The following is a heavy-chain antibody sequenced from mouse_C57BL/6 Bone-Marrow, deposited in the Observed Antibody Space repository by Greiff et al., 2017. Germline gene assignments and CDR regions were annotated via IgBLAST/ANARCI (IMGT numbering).Heavy chain of an antibody. D-gene: IGHD1-1*01. CDR3: ARALYYGSTYYAMDY. V-gene: IGHV1-50*01. Sequence: VQLQQPGAELVKPGASVKLSCKASGYTFTSYWMQWVKQRPGQGLEWIGEIDPSDSYTNYNQKLKGKATLTVDTSSSTAYMQLSSLTSEDSAVYYCARALYYGSTYYAMDYWGQGTSVTVSS. CDR2: IDPSDSYT. CDR1: GYTFTSYW. J-gene: IGHJ4*01.